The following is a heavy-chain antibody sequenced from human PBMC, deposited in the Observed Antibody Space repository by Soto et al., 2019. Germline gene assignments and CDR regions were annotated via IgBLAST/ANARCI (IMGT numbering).Heavy chain of an antibody. Sequence: PGGSLRLSCAASGFTFSSYWMHWVRQAPGKGLVWVSRINSDGSSTSYADSVKGRFTISRDNAKNTLYLQMNSLRAEDTAVYYCASLWSGYYSHNWFDPWGQGTLVTVYS. J-gene: IGHJ5*02. D-gene: IGHD3-3*01. CDR3: ASLWSGYYSHNWFDP. CDR2: INSDGSST. CDR1: GFTFSSYW. V-gene: IGHV3-74*01.